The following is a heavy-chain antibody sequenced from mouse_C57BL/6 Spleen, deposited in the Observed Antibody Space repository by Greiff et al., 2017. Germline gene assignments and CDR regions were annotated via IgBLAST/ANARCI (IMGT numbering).Heavy chain of an antibody. CDR1: GYTFTSYW. CDR3: ARLYGNYVGWFAY. J-gene: IGHJ3*01. D-gene: IGHD2-10*02. V-gene: IGHV1-69*01. Sequence: VQLQQPGAELVMPGASVKLSCKASGYTFTSYWMHWVKQRPGQGLEWIGEIDPSDSYTNYNQKFKGQSTLTVDKSSSTAYMQLSSLTSEDSAVYYCARLYGNYVGWFAYWGQGTLVTVSA. CDR2: IDPSDSYT.